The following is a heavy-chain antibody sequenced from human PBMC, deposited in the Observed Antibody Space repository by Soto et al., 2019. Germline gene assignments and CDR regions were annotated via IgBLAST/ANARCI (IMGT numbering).Heavy chain of an antibody. Sequence: QVQLQESGPGLVKPSQTLSLTCAVSGASVSSGDNYWTWIRQHPGKGLEWIGYVYHSGSTYYSPSLXSXGXIXXEPSKNHCSLRLSSVTAADTAVYYCTRDGRYGMDVWGQGTTVTVSS. CDR1: GASVSSGDNY. CDR3: TRDGRYGMDV. J-gene: IGHJ6*02. CDR2: VYHSGST. V-gene: IGHV4-31*11.